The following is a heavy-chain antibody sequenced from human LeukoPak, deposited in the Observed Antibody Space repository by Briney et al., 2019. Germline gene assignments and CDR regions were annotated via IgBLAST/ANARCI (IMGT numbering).Heavy chain of an antibody. CDR3: ARQEYSSGWYGSDDAFDI. Sequence: GESLKISCKGSGYSFTSYWIGWVRQMPGKGLEWMGIIYPGDSDTRYTPSFQGQVTISADKSISTAYLQWSSLKASDTAMYYCARQEYSSGWYGSDDAFDIWGQGTMVTVSS. J-gene: IGHJ3*02. CDR2: IYPGDSDT. V-gene: IGHV5-51*01. CDR1: GYSFTSYW. D-gene: IGHD6-19*01.